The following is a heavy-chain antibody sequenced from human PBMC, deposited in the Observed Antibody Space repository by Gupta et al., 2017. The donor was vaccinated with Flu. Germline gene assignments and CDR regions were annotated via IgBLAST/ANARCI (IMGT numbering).Heavy chain of an antibody. CDR1: GYTFTGYY. D-gene: IGHD2-2*02. J-gene: IGHJ5*02. Sequence: QVQLVQSGAEVKKPGASVKVSCTASGYTFTGYYIHWVRQAPGQGLEWMGRINPHSGGTNYEQKFQGRVTMTRDTSISTADMELSRLRSDETAVYYCAREKYCSTTSCYRWFDPWGQGTLVTVSS. CDR2: INPHSGGT. V-gene: IGHV1-2*06. CDR3: AREKYCSTTSCYRWFDP.